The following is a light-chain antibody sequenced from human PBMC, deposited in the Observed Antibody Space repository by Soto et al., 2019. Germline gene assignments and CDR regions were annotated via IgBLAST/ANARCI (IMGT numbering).Light chain of an antibody. CDR1: QDIKDE. J-gene: IGKJ1*01. Sequence: AIQMTQSPSSLSAFVGDSVTITCRASQDIKDEVGWYQQKPGKAPKLLIFGASSLQSGVPSRFRGSGTGTVFALTISGLQAADFATYYCLQHDSYPWTFGQGTKVEIK. CDR2: GAS. CDR3: LQHDSYPWT. V-gene: IGKV1-6*01.